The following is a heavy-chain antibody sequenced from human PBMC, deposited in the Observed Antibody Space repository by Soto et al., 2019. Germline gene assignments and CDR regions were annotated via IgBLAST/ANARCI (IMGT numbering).Heavy chain of an antibody. D-gene: IGHD2-15*01. CDR1: GFTFSSYG. V-gene: IGHV3-30*18. CDR3: AKDSFHGSGKLYRSGGSCYSWYFDY. CDR2: ISYDGSNK. J-gene: IGHJ4*02. Sequence: QVQLVESGGGVVQPGRSLRLSCAASGFTFSSYGMHWVRQAPGKGLEWVAVISYDGSNKYYADSVKGRFTISRDNSKNTLYLQMNSLRAEDTAVYYCAKDSFHGSGKLYRSGGSCYSWYFDYWGQGTLVTVSS.